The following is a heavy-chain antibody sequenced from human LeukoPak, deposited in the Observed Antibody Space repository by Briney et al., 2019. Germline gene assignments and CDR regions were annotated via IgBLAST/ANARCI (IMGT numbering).Heavy chain of an antibody. J-gene: IGHJ1*01. D-gene: IGHD3-10*01. CDR1: GYTFTSYD. CDR3: ARDLHYYGSGTQYFQH. CDR2: MNPNSGNT. Sequence: LEASVKVSCKASGYTFTSYDINWVRQATGQGLEWMGWMNPNSGNTGYAQKFQGRVTITTDESTSTAYMELSSLRSEDTAVYYCARDLHYYGSGTQYFQHWGQGTLVTVSS. V-gene: IGHV1-8*01.